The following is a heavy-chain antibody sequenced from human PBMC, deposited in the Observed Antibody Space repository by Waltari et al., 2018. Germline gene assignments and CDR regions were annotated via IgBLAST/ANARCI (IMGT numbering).Heavy chain of an antibody. CDR1: GFSLSTSGMC. J-gene: IGHJ4*02. CDR2: IDWDDDK. D-gene: IGHD1-26*01. Sequence: QVTLKESGPMLVKPTQTLTLTCTFSGFSLSTSGMCVSWIRQPPGKALEWLARIDWDDDKFYSTSLKTRRTISKDTSKNQVVLTMTNMDPVDTATYYCARNSLIVGATDYWGQGTLVTVSS. V-gene: IGHV2-70*16. CDR3: ARNSLIVGATDY.